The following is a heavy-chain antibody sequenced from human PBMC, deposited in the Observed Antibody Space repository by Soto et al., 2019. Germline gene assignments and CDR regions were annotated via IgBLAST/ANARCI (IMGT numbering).Heavy chain of an antibody. CDR2: IIPVFGTT. D-gene: IGHD2-2*01. CDR3: ATSPPYIVVTTAGGNQIYHVMDV. Sequence: QVQLVQSGAEVKKPGSSVKVSCKASGGTFSSYAISWLRQAPGQGLEWMGGIIPVFGTTNYEQKFQGRVTITADGYTSTAYMELSSLRSADTAVYYCATSPPYIVVTTAGGNQIYHVMDVRSLGTTVTVSS. V-gene: IGHV1-69*01. CDR1: GGTFSSYA. J-gene: IGHJ6*02.